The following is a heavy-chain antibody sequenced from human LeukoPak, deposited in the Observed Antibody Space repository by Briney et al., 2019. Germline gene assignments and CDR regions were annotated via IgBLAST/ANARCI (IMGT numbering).Heavy chain of an antibody. V-gene: IGHV4-34*01. Sequence: TSETLSLTCAVYGGSFSGYYWSWIRQPPGKGLEWIGEINHSGSTNYNPSLKSRVTISVDTSKNQFSLKLSSVTAADTAVYYCARGLTIFGVVTPYFDYWGQGTLVTVSS. D-gene: IGHD3-3*01. CDR3: ARGLTIFGVVTPYFDY. CDR2: INHSGST. J-gene: IGHJ4*02. CDR1: GGSFSGYY.